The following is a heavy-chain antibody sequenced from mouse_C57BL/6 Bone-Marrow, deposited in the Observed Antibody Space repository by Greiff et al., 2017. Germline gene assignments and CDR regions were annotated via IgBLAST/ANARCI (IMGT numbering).Heavy chain of an antibody. V-gene: IGHV1-76*01. CDR1: GYTFTDYY. CDR3: ARGDYGSSYWYFDV. Sequence: VQLQQSGAELVRPGASVKLSCKASGYTFTDYYINWVKQRPGQGLEWIARIYPGSGNTYYNEKFKGKAPLTAEKSSRTAYMKLSSLTSEDSAVYFCARGDYGSSYWYFDVWGTGTTVTVSS. CDR2: IYPGSGNT. J-gene: IGHJ1*03. D-gene: IGHD1-1*01.